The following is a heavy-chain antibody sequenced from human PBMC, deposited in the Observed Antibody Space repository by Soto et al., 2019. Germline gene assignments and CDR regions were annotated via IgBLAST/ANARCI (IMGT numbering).Heavy chain of an antibody. CDR3: AKDVY. CDR1: GFTFSNYA. J-gene: IGHJ4*02. V-gene: IGHV3-23*01. CDR2: ITGSGGSA. Sequence: GGSLRLSCAASGFTFSNYAMSWVRQAPGKGLEWVSAITGSGGSAYFADSVTGRFTISRDNSKNTLFLQMNSLSAEDTAVYYCAKDVYWGQGTLVTVSS.